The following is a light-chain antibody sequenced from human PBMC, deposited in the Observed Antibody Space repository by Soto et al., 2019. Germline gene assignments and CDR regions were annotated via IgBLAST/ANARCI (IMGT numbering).Light chain of an antibody. CDR2: LGS. CDR3: MQALQTRGFT. CDR1: QSLLHSNGYNY. J-gene: IGKJ3*01. V-gene: IGKV2-28*01. Sequence: DLVMTQSPLSLPVTPGEPASISCRSSQSLLHSNGYNYLDWYLQKPRQSPQLLIYLGSNRASGVPDRFSGSGSGTDFTLKISRVEAEDVGVYYCMQALQTRGFTFGPGTKVDIK.